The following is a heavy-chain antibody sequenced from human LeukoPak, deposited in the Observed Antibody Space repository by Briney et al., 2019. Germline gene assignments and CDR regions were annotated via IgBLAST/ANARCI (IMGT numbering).Heavy chain of an antibody. D-gene: IGHD3-22*01. CDR3: ARAADSSGYHSAYFDY. CDR2: ISAYNGNT. CDR1: GYTFTSYG. V-gene: IGHV1-18*01. J-gene: IGHJ4*02. Sequence: ASVKVSCKASGYTFTSYGISWVRQAPGQGLEWMGWISAYNGNTNYAQKFQGRVTITTDESTSTAYMELSSLRSEDTAVYYCARAADSSGYHSAYFDYWGQGTLVTVSS.